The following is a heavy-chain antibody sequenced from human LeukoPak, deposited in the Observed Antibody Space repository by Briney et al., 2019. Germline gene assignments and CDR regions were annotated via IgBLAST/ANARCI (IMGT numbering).Heavy chain of an antibody. V-gene: IGHV3-23*01. CDR3: AKDIFLEWLLMPASIDY. CDR1: GFTFSSYA. Sequence: GGSLRLSCAASGFTFSSYAMSWVRQAPGKGLEWVSAISGSGGSTYYADSVKGRFTISRDNSKNTLYLQMNSLRAEDTAVYYCAKDIFLEWLLMPASIDYWGQGTLVTVSS. J-gene: IGHJ4*02. CDR2: ISGSGGST. D-gene: IGHD3-3*01.